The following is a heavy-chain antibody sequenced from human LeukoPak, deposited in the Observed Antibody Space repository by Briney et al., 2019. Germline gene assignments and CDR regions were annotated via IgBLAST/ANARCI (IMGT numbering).Heavy chain of an antibody. D-gene: IGHD2-2*01. J-gene: IGHJ5*02. CDR3: ARGRPRTPDIVVVPAAIRWFDP. Sequence: PSETLSLTCAVYGGSFSGYYWSWIRQPSGKGLEWIGEINHSGSTNYNPSLKSRVTISVDTSKNQFSLKLSSVTAADTAVYYCARGRPRTPDIVVVPAAIRWFDPWGQGTLVTVSS. CDR1: GGSFSGYY. CDR2: INHSGST. V-gene: IGHV4-34*01.